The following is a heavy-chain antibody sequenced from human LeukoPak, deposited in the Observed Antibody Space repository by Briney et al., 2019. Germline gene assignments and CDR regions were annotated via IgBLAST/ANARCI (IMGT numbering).Heavy chain of an antibody. CDR2: INPSGGST. CDR1: GYTFTSYY. Sequence: GASVKVSCKASGYTFTSYYIHWVRQAPGQGLEWMGIINPSGGSTSYAQKFQGRVTMTRDTSTSTVHLELSSLTYEDTAVYYCARMHVDIAMGDHYYGMDVWGQGTSVTVSS. J-gene: IGHJ6*02. CDR3: ARMHVDIAMGDHYYGMDV. D-gene: IGHD5-18*01. V-gene: IGHV1-46*01.